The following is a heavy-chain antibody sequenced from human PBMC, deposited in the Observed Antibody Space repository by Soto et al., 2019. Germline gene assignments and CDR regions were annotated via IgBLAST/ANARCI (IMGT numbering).Heavy chain of an antibody. CDR3: ARTPPTGGSGSYFRNTFDY. Sequence: GSGPTLVNPTQTLTLTCTFSGFSLSNSRMCVSWIRQPPGKALEWLARVDWDDDKYYSTSLKSRLTISKDTSKNQVVLTMTNMNPVDTATYYCARTPPTGGSGSYFRNTFDYWGQGTLVTVSS. CDR2: VDWDDDK. CDR1: GFSLSNSRMC. J-gene: IGHJ4*02. V-gene: IGHV2-70*11. D-gene: IGHD3-10*01.